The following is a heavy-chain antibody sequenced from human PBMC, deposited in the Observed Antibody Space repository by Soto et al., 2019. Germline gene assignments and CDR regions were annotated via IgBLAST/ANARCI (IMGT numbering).Heavy chain of an antibody. CDR3: ARPSSSPYYYHGMDV. J-gene: IGHJ6*02. CDR1: GYSFTSYW. Sequence: GASLKISCKGSGYSFTSYWIGWVRQMPGKGLEWMGIIYPGDSDTRYSPSFQGQVTISADKSISTAYLQWSSLKASDTAMYYCARPSSSPYYYHGMDVWGQGTTVTVSS. V-gene: IGHV5-51*01. D-gene: IGHD6-6*01. CDR2: IYPGDSDT.